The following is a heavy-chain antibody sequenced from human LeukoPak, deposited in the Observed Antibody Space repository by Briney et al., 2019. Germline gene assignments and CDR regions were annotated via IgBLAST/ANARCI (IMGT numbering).Heavy chain of an antibody. Sequence: PGGSLRLSCAASGFTFSDYYMSWIRQAPGKGLEWVSYISSSSSYTNYADSVKGRFTISRDNAKNSLYLQMNSLRAEDTAVYYCARAGSTSSLDPWGQGTLVTVSS. D-gene: IGHD2-2*01. CDR1: GFTFSDYY. V-gene: IGHV3-11*05. J-gene: IGHJ5*02. CDR3: ARAGSTSSLDP. CDR2: ISSSSSYT.